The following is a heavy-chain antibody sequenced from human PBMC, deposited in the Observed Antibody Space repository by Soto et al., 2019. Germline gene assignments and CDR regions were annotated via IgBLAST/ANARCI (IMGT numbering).Heavy chain of an antibody. CDR1: GFSFSDHY. CDR3: TRDNPRAPGTLDY. CDR2: VRNKANRYTT. Sequence: EMQLVESGGCLVRPGGSLRLSCAASGFSFSDHYMDWVRQAPGKGLEWVGRVRNKANRYTTEYAASVKGRFTISRDDSTNSLYLQMNSLVTDDTAVYFCTRDNPRAPGTLDYWGQGTLVSVSS. J-gene: IGHJ4*02. D-gene: IGHD6-13*01. V-gene: IGHV3-72*01.